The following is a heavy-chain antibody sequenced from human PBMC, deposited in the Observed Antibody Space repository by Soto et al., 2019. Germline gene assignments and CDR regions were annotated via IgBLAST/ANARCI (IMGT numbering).Heavy chain of an antibody. CDR2: INAGNGNT. CDR3: AGGMGFTGGWGKYYYYGMDV. Sequence: GASVKVSCKASGYTFTSYAMHWVRQAPGQRLEWMGWINAGNGNTKYSQKFQGRVTMTRNTSISTAYMELSSLRSEDTAVYYCAGGMGFTGGWGKYYYYGMDVWGQGTTVTVSS. J-gene: IGHJ6*02. V-gene: IGHV1-3*01. D-gene: IGHD6-19*01. CDR1: GYTFTSYA.